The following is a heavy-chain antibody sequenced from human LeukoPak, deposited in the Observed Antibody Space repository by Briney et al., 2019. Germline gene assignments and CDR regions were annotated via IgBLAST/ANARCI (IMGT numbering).Heavy chain of an antibody. V-gene: IGHV3-23*01. CDR2: ISGSGGST. D-gene: IGHD2-2*01. CDR3: AKDKYIVVVPAASPFDY. CDR1: GFTFSSYA. J-gene: IGHJ4*02. Sequence: GGPLRLSCAASGFTFSSYAMSWVRQAPGKGLEWVSAISGSGGSTYYADSVKGRFTISRDNSKNTLYLQMNSLRAEDTAVYYCAKDKYIVVVPAASPFDYWGQGTLVTVSS.